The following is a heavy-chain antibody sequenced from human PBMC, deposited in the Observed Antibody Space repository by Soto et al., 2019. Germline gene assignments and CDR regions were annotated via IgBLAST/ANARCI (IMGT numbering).Heavy chain of an antibody. D-gene: IGHD1-26*01. CDR1: GGSFSGYY. V-gene: IGHV4-34*01. J-gene: IGHJ4*02. CDR3: ARRPIGSYLYYDFDY. Sequence: ASETLSLTCAVYGGSFSGYYWSWIRQPPGKGLEWIGEINHSGSTNYNPSLKSRVTISVDTSKNQFSLKLSSVTAADTAVYYCARRPIGSYLYYDFDYWRQGTLVTVSS. CDR2: INHSGST.